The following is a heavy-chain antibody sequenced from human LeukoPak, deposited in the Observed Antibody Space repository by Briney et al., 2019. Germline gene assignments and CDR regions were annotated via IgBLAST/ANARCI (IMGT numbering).Heavy chain of an antibody. Sequence: PGGSLRLSCSASGFTFSSYSMNWVRQAPGKGLEWVSYISSSSSTIYYADSVKGRFTISRDNSRSTVYLQMNSLTSEDTAMYYCAKDLFCTGGSCFSGRLQHWGPGTLVTVSS. J-gene: IGHJ1*01. CDR3: AKDLFCTGGSCFSGRLQH. D-gene: IGHD2-8*02. CDR1: GFTFSSYS. V-gene: IGHV3-48*01. CDR2: ISSSSSTI.